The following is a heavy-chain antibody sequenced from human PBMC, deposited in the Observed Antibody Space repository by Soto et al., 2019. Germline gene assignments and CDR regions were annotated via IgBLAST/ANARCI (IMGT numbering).Heavy chain of an antibody. CDR3: ARDMTTVTTGWKRDYYYYGMDV. D-gene: IGHD4-17*01. J-gene: IGHJ6*02. V-gene: IGHV1-69*12. CDR2: IIPIFGTA. Sequence: QVQLVQSGAEVKKPGSSVKVSCKASGGTFSSYAISWVRQAPGQGLEWMGGIIPIFGTANYAQKFQGRVTITADESTSTAYMELSSLRSEDTAVYYCARDMTTVTTGWKRDYYYYGMDVWGQGTTVTVSS. CDR1: GGTFSSYA.